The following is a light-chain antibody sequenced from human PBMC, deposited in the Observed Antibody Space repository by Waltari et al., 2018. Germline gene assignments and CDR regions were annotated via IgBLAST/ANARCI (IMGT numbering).Light chain of an antibody. CDR2: DAS. CDR1: QPITNY. J-gene: IGKJ3*01. Sequence: DIQLTQSPSSLSASVGDRVTITCQASQPITNYLNWYQQKPGRAAELLIYDASNLQTGVPSRFSGSQSGTEFTFTIASLQPEDIATYYCQRYDNLPVFAFGPGTKVNVK. V-gene: IGKV1-33*01. CDR3: QRYDNLPVFA.